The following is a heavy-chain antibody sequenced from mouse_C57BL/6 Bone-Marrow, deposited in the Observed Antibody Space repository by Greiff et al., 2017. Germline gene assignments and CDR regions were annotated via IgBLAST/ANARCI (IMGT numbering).Heavy chain of an antibody. V-gene: IGHV1-15*01. Sequence: QVQLQQSGAELVRPGASVTLSCKASGYTFTDYEMHWVKQTPVHGLEWIGSIDPETGGTAYNQKFKGKAILTADKSSSTAYMELRSLTSEDSAVYYCTGEVRNYTFAYWGQVTLVTVSP. CDR3: TGEVRNYTFAY. CDR1: GYTFTDYE. CDR2: IDPETGGT. D-gene: IGHD2-1*01. J-gene: IGHJ3*01.